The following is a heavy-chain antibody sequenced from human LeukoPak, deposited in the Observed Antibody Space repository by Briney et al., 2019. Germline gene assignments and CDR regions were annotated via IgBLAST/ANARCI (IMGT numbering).Heavy chain of an antibody. CDR2: IYYSGST. V-gene: IGHV4-31*11. Sequence: NPSETLSLTCAVYGGSFSGYYWSWIRQHPGKGLEWIGYIYYSGSTYYNPSLKSRVTISVDTSKNQFSLKLSSVTAADTAVYYCARTYYDFWSGYYSGYFDYWGQGTLVTVSS. CDR1: GGSFSGYY. D-gene: IGHD3-3*01. J-gene: IGHJ4*02. CDR3: ARTYYDFWSGYYSGYFDY.